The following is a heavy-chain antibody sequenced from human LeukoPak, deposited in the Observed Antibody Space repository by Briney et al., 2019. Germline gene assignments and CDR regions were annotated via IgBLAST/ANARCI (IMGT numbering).Heavy chain of an antibody. V-gene: IGHV1-24*01. J-gene: IGHJ4*02. CDR3: ARDIGMVRGVIIVAAYYFDY. D-gene: IGHD3-10*01. CDR1: GYTLTELS. CDR2: FDPEDGET. Sequence: ASVKVSCKVSGYTLTELSMHWVRQAPGKGLEWMGGFDPEDGETIYAQKSQGRVTMTEDTSTDTAYTELSSLRSEDTAVYYCARDIGMVRGVIIVAAYYFDYWGQGTLVTVSS.